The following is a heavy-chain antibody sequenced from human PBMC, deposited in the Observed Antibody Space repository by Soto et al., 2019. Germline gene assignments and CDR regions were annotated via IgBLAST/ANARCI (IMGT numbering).Heavy chain of an antibody. V-gene: IGHV1-3*01. CDR1: GYTFTSYA. J-gene: IGHJ6*02. CDR2: INAGNGNT. CDR3: ARDGDSGSYGYYYGMDV. D-gene: IGHD3-10*01. Sequence: ASVKVSCKASGYTFTSYAMHWVRQAPGQRLEWMGWINAGNGNTKYSQKFQGRVTITRDTSASTAYMELSSLRSEDTAVYYCARDGDSGSYGYYYGMDVWGQGTTVTVSS.